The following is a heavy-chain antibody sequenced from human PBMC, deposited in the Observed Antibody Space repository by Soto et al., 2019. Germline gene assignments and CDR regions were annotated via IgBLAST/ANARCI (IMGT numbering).Heavy chain of an antibody. V-gene: IGHV1-18*01. CDR1: GYTFTSYG. D-gene: IGHD5-18*01. J-gene: IGHJ5*02. CDR2: LIPYSGDT. Sequence: ASVKVSCKASGYTFTSYGISWVRQAPGQGLEWMGLLIPYSGDTIYAQKFQGRVILTTDTATSTAYMELGSLRSDDTAVYYCVRDASSGYRGWWDPWGQGTLVTAPQ. CDR3: VRDASSGYRGWWDP.